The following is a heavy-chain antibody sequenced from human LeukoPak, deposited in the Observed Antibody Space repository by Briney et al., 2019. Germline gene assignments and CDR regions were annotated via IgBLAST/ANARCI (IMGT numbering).Heavy chain of an antibody. CDR1: GFSVSTSGAG. Sequence: SGPTLVKPTQPLTPSGTFSGFSVSTSGAGVGWLRQPPGKALEWLALIYWAADTRYSPPLKSRLTITKDTSNTQKVHTTTNMNPVDTGTYYCAHRPGGITGWAFYFDYWGQGTLITVSS. J-gene: IGHJ4*02. CDR3: AHRPGGITGWAFYFDY. V-gene: IGHV2-5*02. D-gene: IGHD6-19*01. CDR2: IYWAADT.